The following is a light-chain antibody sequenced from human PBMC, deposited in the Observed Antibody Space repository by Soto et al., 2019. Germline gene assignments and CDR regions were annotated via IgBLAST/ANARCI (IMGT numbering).Light chain of an antibody. V-gene: IGKV3-20*01. CDR3: QQYGHSPLT. CDR1: QSVSSSY. J-gene: IGKJ1*01. CDR2: GAS. Sequence: VLTQSPGTLSLSPGERATLSCRAGQSVSSSYLAWYQQKPGQAPRLLIYGASTRATGLPDRVSGSQSGTDFTLTISPQVTEDLVAHSCQQYGHSPLTFGQGTKL.